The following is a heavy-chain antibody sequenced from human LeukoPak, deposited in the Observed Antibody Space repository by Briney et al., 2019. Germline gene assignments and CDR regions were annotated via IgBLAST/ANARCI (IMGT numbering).Heavy chain of an antibody. J-gene: IGHJ4*02. CDR1: GGSLITYY. V-gene: IGHV4-4*07. Sequence: SETLSLTCSVSGGSLITYYWNWIRQPAGKGLEWIGRVYTNGGTNYNPSLKSRLTVSVDTSKNQFSLSLSSVAAADTAVYYCASGSDSIGYSGGGILDYWGQGILVTVSS. CDR2: VYTNGGT. D-gene: IGHD3-22*01. CDR3: ASGSDSIGYSGGGILDY.